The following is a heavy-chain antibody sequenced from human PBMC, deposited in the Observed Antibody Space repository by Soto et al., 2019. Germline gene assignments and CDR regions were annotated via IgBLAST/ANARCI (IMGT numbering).Heavy chain of an antibody. D-gene: IGHD4-17*01. CDR3: ALRKTRSYFDY. V-gene: IGHV5-51*01. Sequence: PGESLRISCKGSGYSFTSYWIGWVRQMPGKGLEWMGIIYRGDSDTRYSPSFQGQVTISADKSISTAYLQWSSLKASDTALYYCALRKTRSYFDYWGQGSLVTVSS. J-gene: IGHJ4*02. CDR1: GYSFTSYW. CDR2: IYRGDSDT.